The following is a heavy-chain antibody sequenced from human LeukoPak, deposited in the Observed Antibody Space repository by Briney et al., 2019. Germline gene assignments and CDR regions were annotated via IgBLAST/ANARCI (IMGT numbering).Heavy chain of an antibody. CDR1: EFAFSFTG. CDR3: AKGPDDFWSGYYMDV. Sequence: GRSLRLSCAASEFAFSFTGMHWVRQAPGKGLEWVALNWYDGSHQYYADSVKGRFTISRDNSKNTLYLQMNSLRAEDTAVYYCAKGPDDFWSGYYMDVWGKGTTVTVSS. V-gene: IGHV3-33*06. D-gene: IGHD3-3*01. J-gene: IGHJ6*03. CDR2: NWYDGSHQ.